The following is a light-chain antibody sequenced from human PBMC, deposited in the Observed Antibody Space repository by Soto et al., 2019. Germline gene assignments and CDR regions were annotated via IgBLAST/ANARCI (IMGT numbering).Light chain of an antibody. CDR1: QGISRW. CDR2: AAS. Sequence: DLQMTQSPSSVSASVGDRVTITCRASQGISRWLVWYQQKPGKAPKLLIYAASRLQTGVPSRFSGSGSGTDFALTISSLQPEDFATYYCQQANSFPLTFGGGTKVEIK. J-gene: IGKJ4*01. CDR3: QQANSFPLT. V-gene: IGKV1D-12*01.